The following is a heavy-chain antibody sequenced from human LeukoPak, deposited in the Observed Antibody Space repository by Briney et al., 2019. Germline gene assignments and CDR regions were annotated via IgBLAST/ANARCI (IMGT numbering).Heavy chain of an antibody. CDR1: GYIFTDYY. J-gene: IGHJ5*02. Sequence: ASVKVSCKASGYIFTDYYMHWVRQAPGQELGWMGRINPNSGGTNYAQKFQGRVTMTRDTSISTAYTELRSLRSDDTAVYYCARGPPTMGFNWFDPWGQGTLVTVSS. CDR2: INPNSGGT. V-gene: IGHV1/OR15-1*01. D-gene: IGHD3-10*01. CDR3: ARGPPTMGFNWFDP.